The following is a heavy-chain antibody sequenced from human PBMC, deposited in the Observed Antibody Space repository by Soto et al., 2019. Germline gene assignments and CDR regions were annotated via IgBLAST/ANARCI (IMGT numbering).Heavy chain of an antibody. CDR1: GGSISSYY. J-gene: IGHJ6*02. V-gene: IGHV4-59*01. CDR2: IYYSGST. D-gene: IGHD3-3*01. Sequence: KTSETLSLTCTVSGGSISSYYWSWIRQPQGKGLEWIGYIYYSGSTNYNPSLKSRVTISVETSKNQFSLKLSSVTAADTAVYYCARDHGARFLEWEDYYYGMDVWGQGTTVTVSS. CDR3: ARDHGARFLEWEDYYYGMDV.